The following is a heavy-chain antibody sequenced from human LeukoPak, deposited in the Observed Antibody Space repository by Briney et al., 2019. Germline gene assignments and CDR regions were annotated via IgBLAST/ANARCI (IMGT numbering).Heavy chain of an antibody. Sequence: PSETLSLTCTVPGDAISSHYWSWIRQPPGKGLEWIGYIYNSGSPNYSPSLKSRLTMSLDTSKRQFSLKLCSVTAADTAVYYCSRDLAVYGYNWKGDSWGQGTLVTVSS. J-gene: IGHJ4*02. CDR2: IYNSGSP. D-gene: IGHD5-24*01. CDR1: GDAISSHY. V-gene: IGHV4-59*11. CDR3: SRDLAVYGYNWKGDS.